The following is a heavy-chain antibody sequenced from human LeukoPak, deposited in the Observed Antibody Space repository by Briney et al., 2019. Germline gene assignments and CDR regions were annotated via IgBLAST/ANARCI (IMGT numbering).Heavy chain of an antibody. Sequence: GGSLRLSCAASGFTFSNYWFHWVRQAPGKGLVWVARINTDGSTTNYADSVKGRFTISRDNAKNTLYLQMNSLRAEDTAVYYCAKERSIAAAGTGFDYWGQGTLVTVSS. D-gene: IGHD6-13*01. CDR3: AKERSIAAAGTGFDY. CDR2: INTDGSTT. CDR1: GFTFSNYW. J-gene: IGHJ4*02. V-gene: IGHV3-74*01.